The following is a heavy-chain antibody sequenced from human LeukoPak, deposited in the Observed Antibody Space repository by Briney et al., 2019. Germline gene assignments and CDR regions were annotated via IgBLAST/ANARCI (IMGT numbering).Heavy chain of an antibody. CDR3: ARDLGWLQFSSFFDY. V-gene: IGHV3-30-3*01. CDR2: ISYDGSNK. D-gene: IGHD5-24*01. J-gene: IGHJ4*02. CDR1: GFTFSSYA. Sequence: PGGSLRLSCEASGFTFSSYAMHWVRQAPGKGLEWVAVISYDGSNKYYADSVKGRFTISRDNSKDTLYLQMNSLRAEDTAVYYCARDLGWLQFSSFFDYWGQGTLVTVSS.